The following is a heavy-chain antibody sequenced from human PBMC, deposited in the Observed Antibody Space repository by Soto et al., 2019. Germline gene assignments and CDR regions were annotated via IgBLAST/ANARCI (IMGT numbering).Heavy chain of an antibody. CDR3: ARHGPAAGYYYYGMDV. CDR1: GGSISSSSYY. V-gene: IGHV4-39*01. D-gene: IGHD6-13*01. Sequence: SETLSLTCTVSGGSISSSSYYWGWIRQPPGKGLEWIGSIYYSGGTYYNPSLKSRVTISVDTSKNQFSLKLSSVTAADTAVYYCARHGPAAGYYYYGMDVWGQGTTVTVSS. J-gene: IGHJ6*02. CDR2: IYYSGGT.